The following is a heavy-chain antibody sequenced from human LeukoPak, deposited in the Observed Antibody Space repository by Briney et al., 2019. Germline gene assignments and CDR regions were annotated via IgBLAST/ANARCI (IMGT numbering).Heavy chain of an antibody. Sequence: PSETLSLTCTVSGASISSYYWNWIRQPAGKGLEWIGRIYTSGSADYNPSLKSRVTMSVDSSKNQFSLKLSSVTAADTAAYYCATGAYCGGDCFDAFDIWGQGTMVTISS. V-gene: IGHV4-4*07. CDR1: GASISSYY. CDR2: IYTSGSA. D-gene: IGHD2-21*01. J-gene: IGHJ3*02. CDR3: ATGAYCGGDCFDAFDI.